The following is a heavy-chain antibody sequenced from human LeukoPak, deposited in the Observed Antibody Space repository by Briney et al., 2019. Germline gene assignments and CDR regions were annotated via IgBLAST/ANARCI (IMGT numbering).Heavy chain of an antibody. D-gene: IGHD2/OR15-2a*01. CDR1: GFTFSSYA. J-gene: IGHJ4*02. CDR3: ARDRGSKTAPNHFLQY. CDR2: ISYDGSNK. Sequence: PGGSLRLSCAASGFTFSSYAMHWVRQAPGKGLEWVAVISYDGSNKYYADSVKGRFTISRDNSKNTLYLQMNSLRAEDTAVYYCARDRGSKTAPNHFLQYWGQGTLVTVSS. V-gene: IGHV3-30-3*01.